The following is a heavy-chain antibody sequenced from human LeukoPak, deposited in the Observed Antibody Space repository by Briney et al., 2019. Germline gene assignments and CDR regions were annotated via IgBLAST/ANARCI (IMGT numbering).Heavy chain of an antibody. Sequence: SVKVSCKASGGTFSSYAISWVRQAPGLGLEWMGRIIPILGIANYAQKFQGRVTITADKSTSTAYMELSSLRSEDTAVYYCARAVDYYDSSGYFYYFDYWGQGTLVTVSS. CDR1: GGTFSSYA. D-gene: IGHD3-22*01. V-gene: IGHV1-69*04. CDR2: IIPILGIA. J-gene: IGHJ4*02. CDR3: ARAVDYYDSSGYFYYFDY.